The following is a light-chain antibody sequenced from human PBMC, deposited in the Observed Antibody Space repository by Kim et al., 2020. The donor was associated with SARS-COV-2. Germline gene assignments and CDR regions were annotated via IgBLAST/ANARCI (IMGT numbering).Light chain of an antibody. J-gene: IGLJ1*01. CDR3: CSYAGSSTFV. CDR2: EVN. Sequence: GQSITISCTGTSSDIGTYNLVSWYQHDPGKAPKLMIYEVNKRPSGVSDRFSGSKSGSTASLTISGLQAEDEADYYCCSYAGSSTFVFGPGTKVTVL. V-gene: IGLV2-23*02. CDR1: SSDIGTYNL.